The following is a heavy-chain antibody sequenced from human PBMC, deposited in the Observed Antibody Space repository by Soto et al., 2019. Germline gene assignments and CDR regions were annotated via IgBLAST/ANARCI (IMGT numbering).Heavy chain of an antibody. V-gene: IGHV4-4*02. J-gene: IGHJ4*02. Sequence: QVQLQESGPGLVKPSGTLSLTCAVSGGSISSSNWWSWVRQPPGKGLEWIGEIYHSGITNYNPSLTSRGTISVDKSKNQFSLKLSSVTAADTAVYYCARVAVAGTRVDYWGQGTLVTVSS. CDR1: GGSISSSNW. CDR3: ARVAVAGTRVDY. CDR2: IYHSGIT. D-gene: IGHD6-19*01.